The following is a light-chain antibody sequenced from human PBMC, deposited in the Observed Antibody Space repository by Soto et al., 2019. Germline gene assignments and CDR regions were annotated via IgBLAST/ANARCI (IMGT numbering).Light chain of an antibody. CDR3: SAHSSSSAYYV. J-gene: IGLJ1*01. CDR2: EVS. V-gene: IGLV2-14*01. CDR1: SSDVGGYNY. Sequence: QSVLTQPASVSGSPGQSITISCTGTSSDVGGYNYVSWYQQHPGKAPKLMIYEVSNRPSGVSNRFSGSKSANTASLTISGLHAEDEADYYCSAHSSSSAYYVFGTGTKVTVL.